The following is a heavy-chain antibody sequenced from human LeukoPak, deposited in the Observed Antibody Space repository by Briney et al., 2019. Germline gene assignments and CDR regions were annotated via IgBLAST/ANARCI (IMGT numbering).Heavy chain of an antibody. D-gene: IGHD3-3*01. CDR2: ISSDGSST. V-gene: IGHV3-74*01. CDR3: AREVGYDPSWWFDP. Sequence: GGSLRLSCAASGFTFSSYWMHWVRQAPGKGLVWVSRISSDGSSTSYADSVKGRFTISRDNAKNTLYLQMNSLRAEDTAVYYCAREVGYDPSWWFDPWGQGTLVTVSS. J-gene: IGHJ5*02. CDR1: GFTFSSYW.